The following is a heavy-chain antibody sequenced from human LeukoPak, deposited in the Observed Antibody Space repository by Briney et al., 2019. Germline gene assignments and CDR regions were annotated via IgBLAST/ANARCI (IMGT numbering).Heavy chain of an antibody. CDR2: ISSSSTI. Sequence: PGGSLRLSCAASGFTFSSYSMNWVRQAPGKGLEWVTYISSSSTIYYADSVKGRFTISRDNAKNSLYLQMNSLRAEDTAVYYCARVSYYDFDYWGQGTLVTVSS. J-gene: IGHJ4*02. D-gene: IGHD3-3*01. CDR3: ARVSYYDFDY. CDR1: GFTFSSYS. V-gene: IGHV3-48*04.